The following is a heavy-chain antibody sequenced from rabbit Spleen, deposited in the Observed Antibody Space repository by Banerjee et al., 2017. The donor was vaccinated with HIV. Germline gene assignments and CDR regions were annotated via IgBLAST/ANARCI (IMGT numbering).Heavy chain of an antibody. CDR2: IYTGDGSA. V-gene: IGHV1S40*01. CDR1: GFSFSSYW. CDR3: ARDAGARYFYFNL. Sequence: QSLEESGGDLVKPGASLTLTCTASGFSFSSYWMCWVRQAPGKGLEWIGCIYTGDGSAYYANWAKGRFTIAKTSSTTVTLQMTSLTSADTATYFCARDAGARYFYFNLWGQGTLVTVS. D-gene: IGHD4-2*01. J-gene: IGHJ4*01.